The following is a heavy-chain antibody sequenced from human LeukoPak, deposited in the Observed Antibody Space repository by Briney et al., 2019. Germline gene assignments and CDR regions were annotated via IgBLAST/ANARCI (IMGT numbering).Heavy chain of an antibody. V-gene: IGHV4-4*07. CDR2: INTNGNT. CDR3: ARDRLGFRVDV. Sequence: SETLSLICTLSGGSISTYYWSWIRQPAGKGPEWIGRINTNGNTNYNPSLSSRVTMSVDTSKNQFSLNVSSVTAADTAVYYCARDRLGFRVDVWGKGTTVTVSS. J-gene: IGHJ6*04. D-gene: IGHD5/OR15-5a*01. CDR1: GGSISTYY.